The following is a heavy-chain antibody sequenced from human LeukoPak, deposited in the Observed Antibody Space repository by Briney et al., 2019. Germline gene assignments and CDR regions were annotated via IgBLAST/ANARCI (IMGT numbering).Heavy chain of an antibody. CDR2: ISSSSSHI. J-gene: IGHJ4*02. V-gene: IGHV3-21*01. D-gene: IGHD4-17*01. CDR1: GFTFSSYS. CDR3: ARGPDYGDCTQADYFDY. Sequence: GGSLRLSCAASGFTFSSYSMNWVRQAPGKGLEWVSSISSSSSHIYYADSVKGRFTISRDNAKNSLYLQMNSLRAEDTAVYYCARGPDYGDCTQADYFDYWGQGTLVTVSS.